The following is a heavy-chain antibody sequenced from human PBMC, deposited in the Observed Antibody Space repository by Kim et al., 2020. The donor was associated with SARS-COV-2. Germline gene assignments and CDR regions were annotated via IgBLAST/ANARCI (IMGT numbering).Heavy chain of an antibody. J-gene: IGHJ4*02. CDR3: ARGGDSSGYYHQYFDY. V-gene: IGHV3-7*01. CDR2: IKQDGSEK. Sequence: GGSLRLSCAASGFTFSSYWMSWVRQAPGKGLEWVANIKQDGSEKYYVDSVKGRFTISRDNAKNSLYLQMNSLRAEDTAVYYCARGGDSSGYYHQYFDYWGQGTLVTVSS. CDR1: GFTFSSYW. D-gene: IGHD3-22*01.